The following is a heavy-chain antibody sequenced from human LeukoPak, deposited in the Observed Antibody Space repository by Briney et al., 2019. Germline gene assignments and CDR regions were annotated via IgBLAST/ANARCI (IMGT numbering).Heavy chain of an antibody. Sequence: PGGSLRPSCAASGFTFSTYAMSWVRQAPGKGLEWVSGMTGNGGSLYYAGSVKGRFTISRDNSKNTLYVQMNSLRADDTAVYYCARGRGSDGLDVWGQGTTVTVSS. CDR2: MTGNGGSL. J-gene: IGHJ6*02. CDR1: GFTFSTYA. V-gene: IGHV3-23*01. CDR3: ARGRGSDGLDV.